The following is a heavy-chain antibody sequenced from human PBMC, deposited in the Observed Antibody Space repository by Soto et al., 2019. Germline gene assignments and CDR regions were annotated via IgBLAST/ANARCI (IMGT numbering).Heavy chain of an antibody. CDR2: IIPISGTA. J-gene: IGHJ6*02. CDR1: GGTFSRYA. CDR3: ARSQGSSTSLEIYYYYYYGMDV. Sequence: QVQLVQSGAEVKKPGSSVKVSCKASGGTFSRYAISWVRQAPGQWLEWMGGIIPISGTANYAQKFKGRVTITADESKSTAYMELSSLRSEDTAVYYCARSQGSSTSLEIYYYYYYGMDVWGQGTTVTVSS. V-gene: IGHV1-69*01. D-gene: IGHD2-2*01.